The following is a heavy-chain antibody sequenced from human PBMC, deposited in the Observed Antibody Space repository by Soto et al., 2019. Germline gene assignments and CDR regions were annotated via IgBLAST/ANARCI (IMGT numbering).Heavy chain of an antibody. Sequence: SETLSLTCTVSGGSISSYYWSWIRQHPGKGLEWIGYIYYSGSTYYNPSLKSRVTISVDTSKNQFSLKLSSVTAADTAVYYCARVGLDGYYYGMDVWGQGTTVTVSS. D-gene: IGHD1-26*01. CDR1: GGSISSYY. J-gene: IGHJ6*02. CDR2: IYYSGST. CDR3: ARVGLDGYYYGMDV. V-gene: IGHV4-59*06.